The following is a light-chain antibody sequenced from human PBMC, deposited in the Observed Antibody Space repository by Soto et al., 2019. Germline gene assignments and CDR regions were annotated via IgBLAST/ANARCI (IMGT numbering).Light chain of an antibody. CDR1: MRDLFTYNL. V-gene: IGLV2-14*01. CDR3: SSFTSKSTLI. CDR2: EVR. Sequence: QCALTKPAYGYGFPGEAITISCDGTMRDLFTYNLVSWYQQHPGKAPRLIFYEVRNRPSGIPLRFSASKSGNTASLTISGLQAEDEAHYYCSSFTSKSTLIFGGGTEFTV. J-gene: IGLJ2*01.